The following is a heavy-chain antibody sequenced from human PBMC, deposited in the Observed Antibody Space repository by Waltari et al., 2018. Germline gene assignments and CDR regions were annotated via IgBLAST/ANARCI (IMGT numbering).Heavy chain of an antibody. CDR2: INTGGYT. Sequence: QLQLQQRGAGLLKPSETLSLTCSLHGGSLSGYFWNWIRQPPGKGLEWIGQINTGGYTTYNPSLKSRVNMSVDKSKNEFSLNLTSVTAADTAVYYCAQGSSWYDPWGQGTLVIVSS. J-gene: IGHJ5*02. V-gene: IGHV4-34*02. CDR1: GGSLSGYF. CDR3: AQGSSWYDP.